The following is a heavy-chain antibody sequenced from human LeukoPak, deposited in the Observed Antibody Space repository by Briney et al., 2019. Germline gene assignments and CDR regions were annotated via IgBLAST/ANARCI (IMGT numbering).Heavy chain of an antibody. CDR2: IYPGDSDT. J-gene: IGHJ5*02. CDR1: GYSFTSYW. Sequence: HGESLKISCKGSGYSFTSYWIGWVRQMPGKGLEWMGIIYPGDSDTRYSPSFQGQVTISADKSISTAYLQWSSLKASDTAMYYCARLGLYDYVWGSYRYPWGFDPWGQGTLVTVSS. CDR3: ARLGLYDYVWGSYRYPWGFDP. V-gene: IGHV5-51*01. D-gene: IGHD3-16*02.